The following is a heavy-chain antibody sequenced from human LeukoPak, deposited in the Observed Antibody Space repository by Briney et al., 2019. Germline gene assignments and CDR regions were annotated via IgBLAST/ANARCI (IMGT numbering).Heavy chain of an antibody. CDR2: ISSSGSTI. CDR3: ARIGIVLTGSFDY. J-gene: IGHJ4*02. V-gene: IGHV3-48*03. Sequence: GGSLRLSCAASGFTFSSYEMNWVRQAPGKGLEWVSYISSSGSTIYYADSAKGRFTISRDNAKNSLYLQMNSLRAEDTAVYYCARIGIVLTGSFDYWGQGTLVTVSS. CDR1: GFTFSSYE. D-gene: IGHD7-27*01.